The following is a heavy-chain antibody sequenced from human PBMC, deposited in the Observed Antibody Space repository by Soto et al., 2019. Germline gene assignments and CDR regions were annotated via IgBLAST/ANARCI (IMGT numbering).Heavy chain of an antibody. CDR3: AHMGTAMARDSYYYYGMDV. CDR1: GFTFSSYA. D-gene: IGHD5-18*01. CDR2: ISGRGGST. Sequence: GGSLRLSCAASGFTFSSYAMSWVRQAPGKGLEWVSAISGRGGSTYYADSVKGRFTISRDNSKNTLYLQMNSLRAEDTAVYYCAHMGTAMARDSYYYYGMDVWGQGTTVTVSS. V-gene: IGHV3-23*01. J-gene: IGHJ6*02.